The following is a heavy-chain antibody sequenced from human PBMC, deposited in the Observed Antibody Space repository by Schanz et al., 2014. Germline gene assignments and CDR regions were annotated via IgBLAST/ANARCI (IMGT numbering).Heavy chain of an antibody. J-gene: IGHJ4*02. CDR3: AKDPSHGDYDYYFDY. CDR1: GFTFSTYA. V-gene: IGHV3-23*04. Sequence: VPLVESGGGVVQPGGSLRLSCAASGFTFSTYAMSWVRQAPGKGLEWVSAISGSGGSTYYADSVKGRFTISRDNSKNTLYLQMNSLRAEDTAVYYCAKDPSHGDYDYYFDYWGQGTLXTVSS. D-gene: IGHD3-22*01. CDR2: ISGSGGST.